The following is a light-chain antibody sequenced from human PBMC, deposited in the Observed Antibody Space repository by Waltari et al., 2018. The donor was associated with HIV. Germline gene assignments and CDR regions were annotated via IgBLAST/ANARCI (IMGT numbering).Light chain of an antibody. Sequence: EKVMTQSQATLSVSPGERATLSCRASQTINNNLAWYQQKPGQAPQLLIYGASTRAAGVPARFSGSGSGTEFTLTITSLQSEDLAIYYCQQYNNWPQTFGQGTKVEIK. CDR2: GAS. CDR3: QQYNNWPQT. CDR1: QTINNN. V-gene: IGKV3-15*01. J-gene: IGKJ2*01.